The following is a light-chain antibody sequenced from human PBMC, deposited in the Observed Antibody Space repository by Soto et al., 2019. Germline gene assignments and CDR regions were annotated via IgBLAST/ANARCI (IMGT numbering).Light chain of an antibody. CDR2: NND. J-gene: IGLJ2*01. CDR1: SSNIGANP. CDR3: EAWDDSLYGAV. V-gene: IGLV1-44*01. Sequence: QSALTQPASVSRSPGQRVTISCSGSSSNIGANPINWYQQLPGTAPKLLIYNNDQRPSGVPDRFSASKSGTSASLAISGLQSEDEADYYCEAWDDSLYGAVLGGGTKVTVL.